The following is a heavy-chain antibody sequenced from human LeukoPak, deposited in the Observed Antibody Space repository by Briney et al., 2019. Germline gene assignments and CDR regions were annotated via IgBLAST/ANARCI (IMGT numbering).Heavy chain of an antibody. V-gene: IGHV3-48*04. CDR2: ISSSGSTI. CDR1: GFTFSSYA. CDR3: ARGGSSWTY. D-gene: IGHD6-13*01. J-gene: IGHJ4*02. Sequence: PGGSLRLSCAASGFTFSSYAMSWVRQAPGKGLEWVSYISSSGSTIYYADSVKGRFTISRDNAKNPLFLQMNSLRVEDTAVYYCARGGSSWTYWGQGTLVTVSS.